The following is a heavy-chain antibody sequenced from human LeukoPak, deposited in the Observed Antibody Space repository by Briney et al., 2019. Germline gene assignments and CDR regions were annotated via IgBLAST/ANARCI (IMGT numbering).Heavy chain of an antibody. Sequence: SETLSLTCTVSGGSISSSSHFWSWIRQPPGKGLEWIGSIYYSGNTYYNSSLKSRVTISVDTSKNQFSLKLSSVTAADTAVYYCTRHENIVVVVAATGFDNWGQGTLVTVSS. CDR2: IYYSGNT. V-gene: IGHV4-39*01. D-gene: IGHD2-15*01. CDR3: TRHENIVVVVAATGFDN. J-gene: IGHJ4*02. CDR1: GGSISSSSHF.